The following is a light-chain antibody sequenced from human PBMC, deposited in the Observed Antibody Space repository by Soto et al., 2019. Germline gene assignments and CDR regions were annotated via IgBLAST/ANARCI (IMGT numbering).Light chain of an antibody. CDR3: QEYNNWRPIT. CDR2: SAS. V-gene: IGKV1-39*02. J-gene: IGKJ4*01. CDR1: QSISRY. Sequence: DIQMTQSPSSLSASVGDRVTVTCRAGQSISRYLNWYQQRPGKAPKLLIYSASTLQTGVPSRFSGSGSGTEFTLTITSLQSEDFAVYYCQEYNNWRPITFGGGTKVEIK.